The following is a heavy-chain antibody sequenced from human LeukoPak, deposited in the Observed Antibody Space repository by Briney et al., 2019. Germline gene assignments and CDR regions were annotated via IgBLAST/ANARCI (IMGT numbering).Heavy chain of an antibody. V-gene: IGHV3-23*01. J-gene: IGHJ4*02. CDR1: GFTFSSYG. Sequence: PGGTLRLSCAASGFTFSSYGMSWVRQAPGKGLEWVSVISGSGGSTYYADSVKGRFTISRDNSKNTLYLQMNSLRAEDTAVYYCAKDVQRREFNGNFGYWGQGTLVTVSS. CDR2: ISGSGGST. D-gene: IGHD1-26*01. CDR3: AKDVQRREFNGNFGY.